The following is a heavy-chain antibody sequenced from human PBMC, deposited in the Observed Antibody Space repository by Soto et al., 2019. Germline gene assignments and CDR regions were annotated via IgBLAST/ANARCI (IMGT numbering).Heavy chain of an antibody. J-gene: IGHJ6*02. CDR1: GFTFSSYG. D-gene: IGHD1-26*01. CDR3: AKDVVVXATTGLGDYYYYYGMDV. CDR2: ISYDGSNK. Sequence: GGSLRLSCAASGFTFSSYGMHWVRQAPGKGLEWVAVISYDGSNKYYADSVKGRFTISRDNSKNTLYLQMNSLRAEDTAVYYCAKDVVVXATTGLGDYYYYYGMDVWGQGTTVTVSS. V-gene: IGHV3-30*18.